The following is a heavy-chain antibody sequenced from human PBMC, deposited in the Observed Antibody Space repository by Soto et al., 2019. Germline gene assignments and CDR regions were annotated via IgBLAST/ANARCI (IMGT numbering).Heavy chain of an antibody. CDR3: ISFFFFQAEDGIRDTVPVSAFLLNRSSDL. Sequence: KGLEWVGRTKSKTDGGTTDYAAPVKGRFTISREDSKNTLYLQMNSLKNEDTAMYYCISFFFFQAEDGIRDTVPVSAFLLNRSSDL. V-gene: IGHV3-15*07. J-gene: IGHJ2*01. D-gene: IGHD2-15*01. CDR2: TKSKTDGGTT.